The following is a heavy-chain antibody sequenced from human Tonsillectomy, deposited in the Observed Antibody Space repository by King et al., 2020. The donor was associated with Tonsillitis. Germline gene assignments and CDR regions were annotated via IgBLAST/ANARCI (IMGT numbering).Heavy chain of an antibody. D-gene: IGHD2-8*01. CDR1: GFTFDDYT. Sequence: VQLVESGGVVVQPGGSLRLSCAASGFTFDDYTMHWVRQAPGKGLEWVSLISWDGGSTYYADSVKGRFTISRDNSKNSLYLQMNSLRTEDTALYYCAKDINGWYDSWGQGTLVTVSS. J-gene: IGHJ5*01. CDR2: ISWDGGST. V-gene: IGHV3-43*01. CDR3: AKDINGWYDS.